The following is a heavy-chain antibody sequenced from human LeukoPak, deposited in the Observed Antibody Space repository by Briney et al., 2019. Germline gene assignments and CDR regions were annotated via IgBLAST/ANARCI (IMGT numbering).Heavy chain of an antibody. CDR3: AKTYGDYDAFDI. CDR2: VENDGGTK. Sequence: GGSLRLSCAASGFTFRNLGMHWVRQAPGKGLEWVAFVENDGGTKYYADSVKGRFTISRDNSKNTLYLQMNSLRADDTAVYYCAKTYGDYDAFDIWGQGTMVTVSS. J-gene: IGHJ3*02. CDR1: GFTFRNLG. V-gene: IGHV3-30*02. D-gene: IGHD4-17*01.